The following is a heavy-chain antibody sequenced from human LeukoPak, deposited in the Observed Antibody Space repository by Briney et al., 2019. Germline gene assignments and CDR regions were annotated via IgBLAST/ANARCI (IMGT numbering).Heavy chain of an antibody. CDR3: AKYLSPMGYADNWFDP. Sequence: GGSLRLSCAASGFTFSSYAMSWVRQAPGKGPEWVSAISGSGGSTYYADSVKGRFTISRDNSKNTLYLQMNSLRAEDTAVYYCAKYLSPMGYADNWFDPWGQGTLVTVSS. J-gene: IGHJ5*02. D-gene: IGHD5-12*01. CDR2: ISGSGGST. CDR1: GFTFSSYA. V-gene: IGHV3-23*01.